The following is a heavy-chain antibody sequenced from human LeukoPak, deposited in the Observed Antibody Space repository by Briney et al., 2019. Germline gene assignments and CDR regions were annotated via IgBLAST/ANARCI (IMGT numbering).Heavy chain of an antibody. Sequence: GESPKTSWQGSGYTFTSYWIAWGRQMPGKGLEGMGIIYPGDSDTRYSPSFQGQVTISVDKSISTAYLQWGSLKASDSAMYYCARRRDGSGYYGYYFEYWGQGTLVTVSS. J-gene: IGHJ4*02. V-gene: IGHV5-51*01. D-gene: IGHD3-22*01. CDR2: IYPGDSDT. CDR1: GYTFTSYW. CDR3: ARRRDGSGYYGYYFEY.